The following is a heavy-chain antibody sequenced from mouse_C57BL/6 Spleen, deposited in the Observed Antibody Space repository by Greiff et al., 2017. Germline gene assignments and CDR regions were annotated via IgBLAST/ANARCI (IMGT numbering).Heavy chain of an antibody. Sequence: DVMLVESGGDLVKPGGSLKLSCAASGFTFSSYGMSWVRQTPDKRLEWVATISSGGSYTYYPDSVKGRFTISRDNAKNTLYLQMSSLKSEDTAMYYCARHDSNYFDYWGQGTTLTVSS. CDR1: GFTFSSYG. D-gene: IGHD2-5*01. CDR2: ISSGGSYT. J-gene: IGHJ2*01. V-gene: IGHV5-6*02. CDR3: ARHDSNYFDY.